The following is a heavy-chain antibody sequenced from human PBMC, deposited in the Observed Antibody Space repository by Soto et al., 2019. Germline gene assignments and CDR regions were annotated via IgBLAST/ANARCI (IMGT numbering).Heavy chain of an antibody. J-gene: IGHJ4*02. V-gene: IGHV1-2*04. CDR3: ARDPGYQPYYFDY. D-gene: IGHD2-2*01. Sequence: QVQLVQSGAEVKKPGASVKVSCKASGYTFTGYYMHWVRQAPGQGLEWMGWINPNSGGTNYAQKFQGWVTMTRDTSISTASMELSRLRSDDTAVYYCARDPGYQPYYFDYWGQGTLVTVSS. CDR2: INPNSGGT. CDR1: GYTFTGYY.